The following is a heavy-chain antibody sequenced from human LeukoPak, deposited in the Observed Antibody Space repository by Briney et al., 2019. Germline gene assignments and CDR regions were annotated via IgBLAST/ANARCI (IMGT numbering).Heavy chain of an antibody. CDR1: GGSTSSTSYY. CDR3: ARGSSGWPWYFDL. CDR2: IYYRGST. Sequence: PSETLSLTCTVSGGSTSSTSYYWGWIRQPPGKGLEWIGSIYYRGSTYYNPSLKSRLTISVDTSKNQFSLSLSSVTAADTAVYYCARGSSGWPWYFDLWGRGTLVTVSS. D-gene: IGHD6-19*01. V-gene: IGHV4-39*01. J-gene: IGHJ2*01.